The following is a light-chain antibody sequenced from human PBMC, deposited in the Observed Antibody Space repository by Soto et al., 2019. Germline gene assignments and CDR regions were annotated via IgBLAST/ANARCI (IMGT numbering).Light chain of an antibody. Sequence: QAARTQPPSASGSPGQSVTLSRTGTSSDVGVYKYVSRYQQHPGKVPKVMSCEGSKRPSGVPDRFSGSKSGNTASLTVSGLQAEDEADYYCSSCASSDNPYVFETEAEVNVL. CDR2: EGS. J-gene: IGLJ1*01. CDR3: SSCASSDNPYV. CDR1: SSDVGVYKY. V-gene: IGLV2-8*01.